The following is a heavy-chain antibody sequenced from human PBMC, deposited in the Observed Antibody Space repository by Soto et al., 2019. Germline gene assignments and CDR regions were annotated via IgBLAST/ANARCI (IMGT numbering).Heavy chain of an antibody. J-gene: IGHJ5*02. Sequence: LYLTCTVSGGTISSSSYYWGWIRQPPGKGLEWIGSIYYSGSTYYNPSLKSRVTISVDTSKNQFSLKLSSVTAADTAGLDGASNGKRNWFAPRGQGNLV. D-gene: IGHD2-8*01. V-gene: IGHV4-39*01. CDR1: GGTISSSSYY. CDR3: ASNGKRNWFAP. CDR2: IYYSGST.